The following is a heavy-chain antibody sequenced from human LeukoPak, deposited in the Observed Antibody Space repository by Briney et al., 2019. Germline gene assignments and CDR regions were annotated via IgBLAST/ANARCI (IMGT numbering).Heavy chain of an antibody. V-gene: IGHV3-23*01. CDR2: ISNGGGMT. D-gene: IGHD4-17*01. J-gene: IGHJ4*02. Sequence: PGGSLRLSCAASGFTFSAYAMSWVRQAPGAGLEWVSTISNGGGMTYYADSVKGRFTISRDNSKNTLYLQMSSLRAEDTAVYYCVKAGGDGDYFDYWGQGTLVTVSS. CDR1: GFTFSAYA. CDR3: VKAGGDGDYFDY.